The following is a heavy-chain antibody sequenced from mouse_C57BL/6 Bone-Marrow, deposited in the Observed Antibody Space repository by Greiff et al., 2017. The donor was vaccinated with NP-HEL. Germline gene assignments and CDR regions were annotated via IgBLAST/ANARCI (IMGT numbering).Heavy chain of an antibody. Sequence: QVQLQQPGAELVKPGASVKLSCKASGYTFTSYWMQWVKQRPGQGLEWIGEIDPSDSYTNYNQKFKGKATLTVDTSSSTAYMQLSSLTSDDSAVYYCARFRGNFWGQGTSVTVSS. V-gene: IGHV1-50*01. CDR1: GYTFTSYW. J-gene: IGHJ4*01. D-gene: IGHD3-2*02. CDR2: IDPSDSYT. CDR3: ARFRGNF.